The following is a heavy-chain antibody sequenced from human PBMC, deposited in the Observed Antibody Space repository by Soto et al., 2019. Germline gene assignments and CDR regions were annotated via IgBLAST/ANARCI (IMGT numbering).Heavy chain of an antibody. D-gene: IGHD3-22*01. Sequence: QVQLVQSGAEVKRPGASVRVSCKASGYTFINYHINWVRQATGQGLEWMGYMDPKSGKTGYAQKFQGRVTMNTDTSIRTAYLELSSLRSEDTAEYFCARDRGSFYYAAGPWGQGTLVTVSS. V-gene: IGHV1-8*02. CDR2: MDPKSGKT. J-gene: IGHJ5*02. CDR3: ARDRGSFYYAAGP. CDR1: GYTFINYH.